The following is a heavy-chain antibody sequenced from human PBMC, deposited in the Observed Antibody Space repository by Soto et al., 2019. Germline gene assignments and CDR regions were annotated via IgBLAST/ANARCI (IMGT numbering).Heavy chain of an antibody. CDR3: ARESNVVLRSFFDY. CDR2: INTGKGNT. V-gene: IGHV1-3*04. D-gene: IGHD2-8*01. Sequence: VKVTSTASGYTYTTYAIDWVRQAPGQRPEWMGWINTGKGNTRYSQKFQGRVTFARDTLSTTVYLELSSLKSEDTAVYYCARESNVVLRSFFDYWGQGSLVTVSS. J-gene: IGHJ4*02. CDR1: GYTYTTYA.